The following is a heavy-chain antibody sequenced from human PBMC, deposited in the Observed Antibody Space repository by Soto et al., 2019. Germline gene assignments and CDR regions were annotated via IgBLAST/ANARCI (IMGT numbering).Heavy chain of an antibody. Sequence: TAEPRSVTCFFRDCSIGSSRCHPSWIGKPPGKGLEWIASIKYSGTTFYNPSLKSRVTLSVDTSKNQFALKLSSVTAAETAVYYCARHGITGSYYDAFDIWGQGKMVT. V-gene: IGHV4-39*01. J-gene: IGHJ3*02. CDR2: IKYSGTT. CDR3: ARHGITGSYYDAFDI. CDR1: DCSIGSSRCH. D-gene: IGHD1-26*01.